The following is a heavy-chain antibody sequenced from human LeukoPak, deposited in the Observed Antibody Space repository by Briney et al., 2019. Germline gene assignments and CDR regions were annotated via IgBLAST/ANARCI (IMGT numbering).Heavy chain of an antibody. CDR3: ARSTVVTLEAFDI. CDR2: IYYSGST. V-gene: IGHV4-61*01. Sequence: SETLSLTCTVSGGSVSSGSYYWSWIRQPPGKGLEWIGYIYYSGSTNYNPSLKSRVTISVNTSKNQFSLKLSSVTAADTAVYYCARSTVVTLEAFDIWGQGTMVTVSS. CDR1: GGSVSSGSYY. D-gene: IGHD4-23*01. J-gene: IGHJ3*02.